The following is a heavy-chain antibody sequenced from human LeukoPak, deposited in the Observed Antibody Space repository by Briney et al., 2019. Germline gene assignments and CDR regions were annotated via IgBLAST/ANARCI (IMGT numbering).Heavy chain of an antibody. Sequence: GSLRLSCAASGFTVSSNYMSWVRQAPGKGLEWVSVIYSGGSTYYADSVKGRFTISRDNSKNTLYLQMNSLRAEDTAVYYCARDLYDYVWGSYRPSGSDYWGQGTLVTVAS. CDR3: ARDLYDYVWGSYRPSGSDY. V-gene: IGHV3-66*01. CDR1: GFTVSSNY. D-gene: IGHD3-16*02. CDR2: IYSGGST. J-gene: IGHJ4*02.